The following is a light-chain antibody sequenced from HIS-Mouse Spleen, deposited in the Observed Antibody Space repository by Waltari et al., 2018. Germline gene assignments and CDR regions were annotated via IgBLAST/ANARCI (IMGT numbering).Light chain of an antibody. J-gene: IGKJ4*01. Sequence: AIQLTQSPSSLSASVGDRVPITFRASQGISSALAWYQQKPGKAPKLLIYDASSLESGVPSRFSGSGSGTDFTLTISSLQPEDFATYYCQQFNSYLTFGGGTKVEIK. CDR3: QQFNSYLT. CDR2: DAS. V-gene: IGKV1-13*02. CDR1: QGISSA.